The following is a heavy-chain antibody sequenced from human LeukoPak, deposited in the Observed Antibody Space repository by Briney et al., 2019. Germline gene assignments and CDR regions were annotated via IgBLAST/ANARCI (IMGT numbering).Heavy chain of an antibody. CDR3: AKVKYISGWHAFDI. D-gene: IGHD6-19*01. CDR2: ITWDGGST. J-gene: IGHJ3*02. CDR1: GFTFDDYA. V-gene: IGHV3-43D*03. Sequence: PGGSLRLSCAASGFTFDDYAMHWVRQAPGKGLEWVSFITWDGGSTYYADSVKGRFTISRDNSKNSLYLQMNSLRVEDTAMYYCAKVKYISGWHAFDIWGQGTMVTVSS.